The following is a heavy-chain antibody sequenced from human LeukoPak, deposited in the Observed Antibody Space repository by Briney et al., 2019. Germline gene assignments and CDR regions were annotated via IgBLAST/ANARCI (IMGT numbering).Heavy chain of an antibody. J-gene: IGHJ4*02. CDR1: GGSISSSSYY. CDR3: ARSVDTAMVTITPFDY. Sequence: PSETLSLTCTVSGGSISSSSYYWSWIRQPPGKGLEWIGYIYYSGSTNYNPSLKSRVTISVDTSKNQFSLKLSSVTAADTAVYYCARSVDTAMVTITPFDYWGQGTLVTVSS. CDR2: IYYSGST. D-gene: IGHD5-18*01. V-gene: IGHV4-61*01.